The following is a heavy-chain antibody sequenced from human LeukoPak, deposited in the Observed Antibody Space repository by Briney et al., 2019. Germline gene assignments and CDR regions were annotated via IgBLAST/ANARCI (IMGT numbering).Heavy chain of an antibody. CDR2: ISYDGSNK. Sequence: GGSLRLSCAASGFTFSSYGMHWVRQAPGKGLEWVAVISYDGSNKYYADSVKGRFTISRDNSKNTLYLQMNSLRAEDTAVYYCARDRRYGSGSGSRYYGMDVWGQGATVTVSS. CDR3: ARDRRYGSGSGSRYYGMDV. V-gene: IGHV3-30*03. CDR1: GFTFSSYG. J-gene: IGHJ6*02. D-gene: IGHD3-10*01.